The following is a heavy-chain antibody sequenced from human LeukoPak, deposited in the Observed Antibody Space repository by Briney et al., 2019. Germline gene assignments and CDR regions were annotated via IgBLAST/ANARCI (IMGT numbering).Heavy chain of an antibody. CDR2: INPDSGDT. J-gene: IGHJ5*02. V-gene: IGHV1-2*02. CDR1: GCTLTSYD. D-gene: IGHD2-2*01. CDR3: ARGSVVVVPAANYSWFDP. Sequence: ASVKVSCKASGCTLTSYDINWVRQAPGQGLEWMGWINPDSGDTNYAQKFQGRVTMTRDTSISTAYMELSSLRSDDTAVYYCARGSVVVVPAANYSWFDPWGQGTLVTVSS.